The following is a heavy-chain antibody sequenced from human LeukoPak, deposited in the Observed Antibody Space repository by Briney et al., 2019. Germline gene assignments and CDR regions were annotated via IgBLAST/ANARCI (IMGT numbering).Heavy chain of an antibody. Sequence: GGSLRLSCAASGFTFNTYSMSWVRQAPGKGLEWVSIISRASEPIFYADSVKGRFTISRDNAKNSLYLQMNGLRAEDTAVYYCARGATDVTRWFDPWGQGTRVTVSS. CDR1: GFTFNTYS. CDR2: ISRASEPI. V-gene: IGHV3-21*01. J-gene: IGHJ5*02. D-gene: IGHD1-1*01. CDR3: ARGATDVTRWFDP.